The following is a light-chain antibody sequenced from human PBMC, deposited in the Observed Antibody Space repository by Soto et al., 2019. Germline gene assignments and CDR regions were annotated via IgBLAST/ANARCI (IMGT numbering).Light chain of an antibody. CDR3: QQYNSLWT. Sequence: EIVLTQSPATLSLSPGERATLSCRASQSVSSYLAWYQQKAGQAPRLLIYDASNRATGVPARFSGSGSGTEFTLTISSLQPDDFATYYCQQYNSLWTFGQGTKVDIK. CDR2: DAS. V-gene: IGKV3-11*01. CDR1: QSVSSY. J-gene: IGKJ1*01.